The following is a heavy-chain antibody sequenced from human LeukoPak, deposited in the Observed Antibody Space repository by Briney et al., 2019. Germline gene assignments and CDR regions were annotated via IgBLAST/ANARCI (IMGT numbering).Heavy chain of an antibody. CDR2: INHGGST. D-gene: IGHD6-13*01. CDR1: GGSFSGDL. J-gene: IGHJ6*03. Sequence: PSETLSLTCAVYGGSFSGDLWSWIRQSPGKGLEWIGEINHGGSTNYNPSLKSRVTISVDTSKNQFSLKLSSVTAADTAVYYCARDRVGQQLVGRNYYYYYMDVWGKGTTVTISS. CDR3: ARDRVGQQLVGRNYYYYYMDV. V-gene: IGHV4-34*01.